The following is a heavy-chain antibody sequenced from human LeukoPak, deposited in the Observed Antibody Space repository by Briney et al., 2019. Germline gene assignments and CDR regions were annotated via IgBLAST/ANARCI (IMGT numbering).Heavy chain of an antibody. D-gene: IGHD6-13*01. CDR2: MNPNSGNT. V-gene: IGHV1-8*01. J-gene: IGHJ6*02. CDR1: GYTFTSYD. Sequence: ASVKVSCKASGYTFTSYDINWVRQATGQGLEWMGWMNPNSGNTGYAQKFRGRVTMTRNTSISTAYMELSSLRSEDTAVYYCARGGYSSSWYWTVYYYGMDVWGQGTTVTVSS. CDR3: ARGGYSSSWYWTVYYYGMDV.